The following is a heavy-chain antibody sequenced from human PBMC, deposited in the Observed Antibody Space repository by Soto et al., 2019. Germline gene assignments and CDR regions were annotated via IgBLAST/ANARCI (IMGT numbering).Heavy chain of an antibody. CDR3: ARVEYDFWSGLYGY. CDR2: ISAYNGNT. D-gene: IGHD3-3*01. V-gene: IGHV1-18*01. J-gene: IGHJ4*02. Sequence: ASVKVSCKASGYTFTSYGISWVRQAPGQGLEWMGWISAYNGNTNYAQKLQGRVTMTTDTSTSTAYMELRSLRSDDTAVYYCARVEYDFWSGLYGYWGQGTLVTVS. CDR1: GYTFTSYG.